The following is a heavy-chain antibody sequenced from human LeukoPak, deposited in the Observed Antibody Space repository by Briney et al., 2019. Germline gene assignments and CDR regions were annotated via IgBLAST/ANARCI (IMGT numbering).Heavy chain of an antibody. V-gene: IGHV3-23*01. CDR3: AKSRAAATTLLFDY. J-gene: IGHJ4*02. Sequence: PSETLSLTCTVSGGSISSYYWSWIRQPPGKGLEWVSAVTGSGGDAFYVDSVKGRFTISRDNSKNTLSLQMNSLRVEDTAVYYCAKSRAAATTLLFDYWGQGTLVTVSS. CDR2: VTGSGGDA. D-gene: IGHD6-13*01. CDR1: GGSISSYY.